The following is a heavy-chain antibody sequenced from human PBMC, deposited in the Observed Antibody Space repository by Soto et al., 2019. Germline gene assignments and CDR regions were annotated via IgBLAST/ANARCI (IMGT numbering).Heavy chain of an antibody. D-gene: IGHD2-15*01. V-gene: IGHV3-7*03. CDR3: ARDSSYCSGGSCYPY. J-gene: IGHJ4*02. CDR1: GFTFSSYW. CDR2: IKQDGSEK. Sequence: PGGSLRLSCAASGFTFSSYWMSRVRQAPGKGLEWVANIKQDGSEKYYVDSVKGRFTISRDNAKNSLYLQMNSLRAEDTAVYYCARDSSYCSGGSCYPYWGQGTLVTVSS.